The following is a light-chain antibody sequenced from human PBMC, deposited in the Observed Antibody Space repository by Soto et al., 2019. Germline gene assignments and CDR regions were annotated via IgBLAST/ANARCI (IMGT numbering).Light chain of an antibody. CDR1: YSISNY. CDR3: QQRSSCPWT. V-gene: IGKV3-11*01. CDR2: DAS. Sequence: EIVLTQSPATLSLSPGERATLSCRASYSISNYLAWFQQKAGQAPRLLIYDASNSATGIPARFSGSGSETDFTLTISSLEPEDFAVYFCQQRSSCPWTFGQGTKVESK. J-gene: IGKJ1*01.